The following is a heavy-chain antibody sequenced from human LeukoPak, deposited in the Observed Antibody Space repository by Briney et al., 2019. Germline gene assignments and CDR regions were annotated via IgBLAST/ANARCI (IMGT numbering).Heavy chain of an antibody. D-gene: IGHD3-9*01. J-gene: IGHJ4*02. Sequence: GASVKVSCKASGYTFTDDYIHWVRQAPGQGLEWMGWINVNSGGTNYAQKFYARVTMTRDTSISTAYMELCRLRSDDTAVFYCARSPHILTGENFDFWGQGTLVTVSS. CDR1: GYTFTDDY. CDR2: INVNSGGT. V-gene: IGHV1-2*02. CDR3: ARSPHILTGENFDF.